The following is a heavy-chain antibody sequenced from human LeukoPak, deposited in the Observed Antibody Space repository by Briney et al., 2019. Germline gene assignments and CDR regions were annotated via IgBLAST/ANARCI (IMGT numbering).Heavy chain of an antibody. J-gene: IGHJ4*02. CDR1: GGSISSYY. Sequence: SETLSLTCTVSGGSISSYYWSWIRQPPGKGLEWIGSIYYSGSTYYNPSLKSRVTISVDTSKNQFSLKLSSVTAADTAVYYCARDPTSYSGSSPGYWGQGTLVTVSS. V-gene: IGHV4-59*12. CDR3: ARDPTSYSGSSPGY. CDR2: IYYSGST. D-gene: IGHD1-26*01.